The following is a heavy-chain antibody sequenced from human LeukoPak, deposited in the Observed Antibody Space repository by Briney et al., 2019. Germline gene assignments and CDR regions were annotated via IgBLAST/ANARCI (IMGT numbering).Heavy chain of an antibody. CDR3: AKDYYYDSSVYSSPGFDY. CDR1: GFTFSSYA. V-gene: IGHV3-23*01. J-gene: IGHJ4*02. D-gene: IGHD3-22*01. CDR2: ISGSGGST. Sequence: HTGGSLRLSCAASGFTFSSYAMSWVRQAPGKGLEWVSAISGSGGSTYYADSVKGRFTISRDNSKNTLYLQMNSLRAEDTAVYFCAKDYYYDSSVYSSPGFDYWGQGTLVTVSS.